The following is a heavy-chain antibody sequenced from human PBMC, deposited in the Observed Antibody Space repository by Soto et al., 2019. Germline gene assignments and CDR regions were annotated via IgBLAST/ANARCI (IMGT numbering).Heavy chain of an antibody. CDR1: GYTFTAYH. CDR2: INPDNGNT. J-gene: IGHJ2*01. CDR3: TREEYCTGGTCYRYFGL. D-gene: IGHD2-15*01. Sequence: QAQLVQSGAEVKKPGASVRVSCTTSGYTFTAYHIHWLRQAPGQRLEWLGWINPDNGNTKYSQNFWGRVTITRDTSASTAHMELSSLRPADTAISYCTREEYCTGGTCYRYFGLWGRGTLVTVSS. V-gene: IGHV1-3*01.